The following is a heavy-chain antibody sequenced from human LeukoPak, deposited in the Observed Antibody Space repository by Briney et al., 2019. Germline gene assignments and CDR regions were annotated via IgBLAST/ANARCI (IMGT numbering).Heavy chain of an antibody. Sequence: GGSLRLSCAASGFTFSNAWMSWVRQAPGKGLEWVGRIKSKTDGGTTDYAAPVKGRFTISRDDSKNTLYLQMNSLKTEDTAVYYCTTGRGPPGIATLYYFDYWGQGTLVTVSS. CDR3: TTGRGPPGIATLYYFDY. CDR2: IKSKTDGGTT. V-gene: IGHV3-15*01. J-gene: IGHJ4*02. D-gene: IGHD6-13*01. CDR1: GFTFSNAW.